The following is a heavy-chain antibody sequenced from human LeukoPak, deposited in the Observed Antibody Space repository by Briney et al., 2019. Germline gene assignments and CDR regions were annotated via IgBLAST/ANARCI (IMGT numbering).Heavy chain of an antibody. Sequence: ASVKVSCKASGYTFTGYYMHWVRQAPGKGLEWMGGFDPEDGETIYAQKFQGRVTMTEDTSTDTAYMELSSLRSEDTAVYYCATVEPLSYYYYGMDVWGQGTTVTVSS. J-gene: IGHJ6*02. CDR1: GYTFTGYY. V-gene: IGHV1-24*01. CDR2: FDPEDGET. D-gene: IGHD1-26*01. CDR3: ATVEPLSYYYYGMDV.